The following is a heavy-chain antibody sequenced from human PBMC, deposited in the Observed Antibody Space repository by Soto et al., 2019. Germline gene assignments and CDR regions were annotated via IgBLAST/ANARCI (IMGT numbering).Heavy chain of an antibody. V-gene: IGHV4-34*01. J-gene: IGHJ4*02. CDR1: GGSFSGYY. Sequence: QVQLQQWGAGLLKPSETLSLTCAVYGGSFSGYYWCWIRQPPGKGLEWIGEINHSGSTNYNPSLKSRVTISVDTSKNQFSLKLSSVTAADTAVYYCAGTGEQQHPPFDYWGQGTLVTVSS. CDR2: INHSGST. CDR3: AGTGEQQHPPFDY. D-gene: IGHD6-13*01.